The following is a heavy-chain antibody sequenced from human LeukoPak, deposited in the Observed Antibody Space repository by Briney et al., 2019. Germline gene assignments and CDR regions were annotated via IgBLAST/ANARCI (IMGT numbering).Heavy chain of an antibody. Sequence: SETLSHTCAVYGGSFNGYYWTWIRQPPGKGLEWIGEINHSGSTDYNPSLKSRVTISVDTSKNQFSLKLNSVTAADTAVYYCARGQLRLSNWGQGSLVIVSS. CDR2: INHSGST. D-gene: IGHD6-25*01. V-gene: IGHV4-34*01. CDR1: GGSFNGYY. J-gene: IGHJ4*02. CDR3: ARGQLRLSN.